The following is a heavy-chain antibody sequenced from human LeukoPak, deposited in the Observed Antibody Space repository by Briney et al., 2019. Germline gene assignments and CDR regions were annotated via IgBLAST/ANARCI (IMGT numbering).Heavy chain of an antibody. CDR2: ISWNSGSI. J-gene: IGHJ4*02. CDR1: GFTFDDYA. D-gene: IGHD5-18*01. Sequence: GRSLRLSCAASGFTFDDYAMHWVRQAPGKGLEWVSGISWNSGSIGYADSVKGRFTISRDNAKNSLYLQMNSLRAEDTALYYCANGIQLWVPFDYWGQGTLVTVSS. CDR3: ANGIQLWVPFDY. V-gene: IGHV3-9*01.